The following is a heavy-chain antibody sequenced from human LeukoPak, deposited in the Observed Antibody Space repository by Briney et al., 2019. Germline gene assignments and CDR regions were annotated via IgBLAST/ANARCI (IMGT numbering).Heavy chain of an antibody. J-gene: IGHJ4*02. Sequence: PGGSLRLSCAASRFTFSSYAMSWVRQAPGKGREWVSASDSGDTTYYADSVKGRFTISRDNSKNTVYLQMNSLRAEDTAVYYCAKPPGTSNYFDHWGQGILVTVSS. CDR3: AKPPGTSNYFDH. V-gene: IGHV3-23*01. CDR2: SDSGDTT. CDR1: RFTFSSYA.